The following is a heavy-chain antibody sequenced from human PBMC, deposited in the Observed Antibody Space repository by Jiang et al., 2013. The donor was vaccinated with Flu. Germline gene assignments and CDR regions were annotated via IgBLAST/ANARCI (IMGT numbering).Heavy chain of an antibody. J-gene: IGHJ6*02. CDR2: IWYDGSNK. D-gene: IGHD3-10*01. Sequence: VQLLESGGGVVQPGKSLRLSCAASGFTFSRHGMHWVRQAPGKGLEWVAAIWYDGSNKYYADSVKGRFVISRDNSEKMLYVEMHSLRAEDTAIYYCARMTMVRGLIIDYSNGMDVWGQGTTVTVSS. V-gene: IGHV3-33*08. CDR1: GFTFSRHG. CDR3: ARMTMVRGLIIDYSNGMDV.